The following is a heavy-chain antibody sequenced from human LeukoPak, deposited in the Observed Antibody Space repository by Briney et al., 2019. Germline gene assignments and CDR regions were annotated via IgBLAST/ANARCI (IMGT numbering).Heavy chain of an antibody. V-gene: IGHV3-53*01. CDR3: ARDHNCGGDCYSGMDV. J-gene: IGHJ6*04. CDR1: GFTVSTNY. Sequence: GGSLRLSCAASGFTVSTNYMSWVRQAPGKGLEWVSVIYSGGSTYYADSVKGRFTISRDNSKNTVYLQMNSLRAEDTAMYYCARDHNCGGDCYSGMDVWGKGITVTVSS. D-gene: IGHD2-21*01. CDR2: IYSGGST.